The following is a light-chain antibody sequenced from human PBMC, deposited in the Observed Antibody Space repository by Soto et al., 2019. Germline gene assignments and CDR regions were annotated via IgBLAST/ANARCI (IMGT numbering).Light chain of an antibody. Sequence: QSALTQPASVSGSPGQSITISCTGTSSDVGGYNFVSWYQQHPGKAPKLMIYEVRNRPSGVSDRFSGSKSGNTASLTISGLQAEDEANYYCCSYAGSYAYVFGTGTKVTVL. CDR3: CSYAGSYAYV. J-gene: IGLJ1*01. CDR1: SSDVGGYNF. V-gene: IGLV2-14*01. CDR2: EVR.